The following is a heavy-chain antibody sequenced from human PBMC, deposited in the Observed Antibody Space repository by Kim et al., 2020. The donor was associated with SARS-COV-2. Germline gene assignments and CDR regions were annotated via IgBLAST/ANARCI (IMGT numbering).Heavy chain of an antibody. V-gene: IGHV3-48*03. D-gene: IGHD4-4*01. CDR3: ARVAGVTSAEYFHH. Sequence: GGSLRLSCAASGFTFSSYEMNWVRQAPGKGLEWVSYISSSGSTIYYADSVKGRFTISRDNAKNSLYLQINGLGGEDTAVYYCARVAGVTSAEYFHHWRRGTLVTVSS. CDR2: ISSSGSTI. J-gene: IGHJ1*01. CDR1: GFTFSSYE.